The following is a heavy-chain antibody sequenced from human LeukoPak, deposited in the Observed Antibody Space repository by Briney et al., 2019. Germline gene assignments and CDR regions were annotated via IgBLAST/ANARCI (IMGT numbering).Heavy chain of an antibody. Sequence: ASVKVSCKASGYTFTGYYMHWVRQAPGQGLEWMGWINPNSGGTNYAQKFQGRVTMTRDTSISTAYMELSRLRSDDTAVYYCARVGDSYGYRGGFDYWGQGTLVTVSS. CDR3: ARVGDSYGYRGGFDY. V-gene: IGHV1-2*02. CDR2: INPNSGGT. CDR1: GYTFTGYY. D-gene: IGHD5-18*01. J-gene: IGHJ4*02.